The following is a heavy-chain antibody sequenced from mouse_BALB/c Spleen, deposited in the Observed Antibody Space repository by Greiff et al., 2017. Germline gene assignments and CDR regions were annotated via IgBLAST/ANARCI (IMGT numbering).Heavy chain of an antibody. J-gene: IGHJ2*01. CDR2: INPSNGGT. CDR1: GYTFTSYY. Sequence: VQLQQSGAELVKPGASVKLSCKASGYTFTSYYMYWVKQRPGQGLEWIGEINPSNGGTNFNEKFKSKATLTVDKSSSTAYMQLSSLTSEDSAVYYCTRRENYYGSREYYFDYWGQGTTLTVSS. D-gene: IGHD1-1*01. CDR3: TRRENYYGSREYYFDY. V-gene: IGHV1S81*02.